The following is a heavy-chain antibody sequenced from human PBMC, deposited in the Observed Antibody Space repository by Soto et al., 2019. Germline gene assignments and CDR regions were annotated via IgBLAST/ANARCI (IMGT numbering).Heavy chain of an antibody. D-gene: IGHD6-13*01. Sequence: PGGSLRLSCAASGFTFSSYSMNWVRQAPGKGLEWVSYISSSSSTIYYADSVKGRFTISRDNAKNSLYLQMNSLRAEDTAVYYCARVAAAGNDAFDIWGQGTMVTVSS. V-gene: IGHV3-48*01. CDR3: ARVAAAGNDAFDI. CDR2: ISSSSSTI. CDR1: GFTFSSYS. J-gene: IGHJ3*02.